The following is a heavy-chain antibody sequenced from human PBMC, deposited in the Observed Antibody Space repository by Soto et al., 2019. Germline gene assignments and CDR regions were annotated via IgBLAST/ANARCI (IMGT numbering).Heavy chain of an antibody. J-gene: IGHJ4*02. CDR1: GGSISSGGYS. D-gene: IGHD2-15*01. Sequence: QLQLQESGSGLVKPSQTLSLTCAVSGGSISSGGYSWSWIRQPPGKGLEWIGYIYHSGSTYYNPSLKSRVTISVDRSKNRFSLKLSSVTAADTAVYDVVGGDKVVAADYWGQGTLVTVSS. CDR2: IYHSGST. CDR3: VGGDKVVAADY. V-gene: IGHV4-30-2*01.